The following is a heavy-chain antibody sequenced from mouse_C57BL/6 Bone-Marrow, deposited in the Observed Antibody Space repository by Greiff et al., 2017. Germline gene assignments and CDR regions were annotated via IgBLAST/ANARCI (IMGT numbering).Heavy chain of an antibody. V-gene: IGHV14-4*01. D-gene: IGHD2-1*01. CDR1: GFNIKDDY. Sequence: VQLKQSGAELVRPGASVKLSCTASGFNIKDDYIHWVKQRPEQGLEWIGWIDPEIGDTEYASKFQGKATITSDTSSNTAYLQLSSLTSEDTAVYYCSSIAGNYFDFWCRGTRPTV. J-gene: IGHJ2*03. CDR3: SSIAGNYFDF. CDR2: IDPEIGDT.